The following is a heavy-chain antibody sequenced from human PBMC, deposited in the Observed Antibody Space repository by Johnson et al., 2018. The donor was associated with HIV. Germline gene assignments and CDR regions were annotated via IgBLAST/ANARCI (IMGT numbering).Heavy chain of an antibody. Sequence: QVQLVESGGGVVQPGRSLRLSCAASGFTFSSYAMHWVRQAPGKGLEWVAVISYDGSNKYYADSVKGRFTISRDNSKNTLYLQMNSLRAEDTAVYYCARDPDGQQRRFAFDIWGQGTMLTVSS. CDR1: GFTFSSYA. D-gene: IGHD6-13*01. CDR3: ARDPDGQQRRFAFDI. J-gene: IGHJ3*02. CDR2: ISYDGSNK. V-gene: IGHV3-30*04.